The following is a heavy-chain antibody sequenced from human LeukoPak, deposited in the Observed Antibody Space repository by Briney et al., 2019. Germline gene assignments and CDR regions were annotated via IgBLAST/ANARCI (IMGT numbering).Heavy chain of an antibody. V-gene: IGHV3-30*02. CDR3: AKDIAASGLPRIFDF. J-gene: IGHJ4*02. CDR2: TRYDGSNK. Sequence: GGSLRLSCAASGFTFSSYGMHWVRQAPGKGLEWVAFTRYDGSNKYYADSVKGRFTISRDNAKNTMYLQMNSLSGEDTAIYYCAKDIAASGLPRIFDFWGQGTLVTVSS. D-gene: IGHD6-13*01. CDR1: GFTFSSYG.